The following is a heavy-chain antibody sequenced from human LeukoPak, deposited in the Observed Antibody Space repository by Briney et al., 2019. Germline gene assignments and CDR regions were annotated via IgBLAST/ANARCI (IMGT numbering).Heavy chain of an antibody. Sequence: SETLSLTCAVYGGSFSGYYWSWIRQPPGKGLEWIGSIYDSGSTYYNPSLKSRVTISVDTSKNQFSLKLNSVTAADTAVYYCARHSGLRSPFDPWGQGTLVTVSS. CDR3: ARHSGLRSPFDP. D-gene: IGHD3-3*01. J-gene: IGHJ5*02. CDR1: GGSFSGYY. CDR2: IYDSGST. V-gene: IGHV4-34*01.